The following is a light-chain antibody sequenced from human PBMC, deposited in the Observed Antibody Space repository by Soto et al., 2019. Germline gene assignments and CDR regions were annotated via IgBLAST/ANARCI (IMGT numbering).Light chain of an antibody. J-gene: IGKJ1*01. CDR2: AAS. V-gene: IGKV3-15*01. CDR1: QSVSSN. CDR3: QQYTEWPPWT. Sequence: EIVMTQAPATLSVSPGERATLSCRASQSVSSNLAWYQQKRGQAPRLLIYAASTRATGIPTRFSGSGSGTEFTLTISSLQSEDFAVYYCQQYTEWPPWTFGQGTKVDIK.